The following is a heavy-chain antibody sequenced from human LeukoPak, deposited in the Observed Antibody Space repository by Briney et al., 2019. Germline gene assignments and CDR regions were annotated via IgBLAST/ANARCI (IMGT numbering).Heavy chain of an antibody. V-gene: IGHV3-74*01. CDR2: INIDGSTS. J-gene: IGHJ4*02. CDR1: GFTFSSYW. CDR3: ARASALATPPFAY. D-gene: IGHD5-24*01. Sequence: GGSLRLSCAASGFTFSSYWMHWVRQAPGKGLVWVSRINIDGSTSNYADSVKGRFTISRDNAKNAVYLQMNSLRVEDTAVYYCARASALATPPFAYWGQGTRVTVSS.